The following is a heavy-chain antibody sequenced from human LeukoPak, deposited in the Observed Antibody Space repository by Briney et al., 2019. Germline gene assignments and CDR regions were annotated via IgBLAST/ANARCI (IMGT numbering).Heavy chain of an antibody. D-gene: IGHD6-13*01. Sequence: PGGSLRLSCAASGFTVSSNYMSWVRQAPGKGLEWVSVIYSGGSTYYADSVKGRFTISRDNSKNTLYLQMNSLRAEDTAVYYRAKTRPLDSSSWSHGDYWGQGTLVTVSS. CDR3: AKTRPLDSSSWSHGDY. V-gene: IGHV3-53*01. CDR1: GFTVSSNY. J-gene: IGHJ4*02. CDR2: IYSGGST.